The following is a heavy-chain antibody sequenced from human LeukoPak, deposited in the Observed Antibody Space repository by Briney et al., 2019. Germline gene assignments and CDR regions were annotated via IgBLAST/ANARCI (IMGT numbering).Heavy chain of an antibody. D-gene: IGHD3-3*01. Sequence: GRSLRLSCAASGLTFSSYGMHWVRQAPGKGLEWVAVISYDGSNKYYADSVKGRFTISRDNSKNTLYLQMNSLRAEDTAVYYCAAPPDYDLWSGPTGWFDPWGQGTLVTVSS. J-gene: IGHJ5*02. V-gene: IGHV3-30*03. CDR1: GLTFSSYG. CDR2: ISYDGSNK. CDR3: AAPPDYDLWSGPTGWFDP.